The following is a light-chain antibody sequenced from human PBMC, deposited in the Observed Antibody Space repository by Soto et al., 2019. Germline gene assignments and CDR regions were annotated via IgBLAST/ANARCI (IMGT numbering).Light chain of an antibody. CDR3: QQRSNWPRT. CDR1: QSVSSSY. CDR2: GAS. V-gene: IGKV3D-20*02. Sequence: EIVLTQSPGTLSFSPGERATLSCRASQSVSSSYLAWYQQKPGQAPRLLIYGASSRATGIPDRFSGSGSGTDFTLTISSLEPEDFAVYYCQQRSNWPRTLGQGTKVDI. J-gene: IGKJ1*01.